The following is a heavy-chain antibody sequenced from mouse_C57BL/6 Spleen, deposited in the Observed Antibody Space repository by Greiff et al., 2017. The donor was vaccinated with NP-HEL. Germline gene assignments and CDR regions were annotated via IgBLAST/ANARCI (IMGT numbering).Heavy chain of an antibody. V-gene: IGHV5-17*01. J-gene: IGHJ4*01. CDR3: ATLYGSSRDAMDD. Sequence: DVKLVESGGGLVKPGGSLKLSCAASGFTFSDYGMHWVRQAPEKGLEWVAYISSGSSTIYYADTVKGRFTISRDNAKNTLFLQMTSLRSEDTAMYYCATLYGSSRDAMDDWGQGTSVTVSS. CDR2: ISSGSSTI. CDR1: GFTFSDYG. D-gene: IGHD1-1*01.